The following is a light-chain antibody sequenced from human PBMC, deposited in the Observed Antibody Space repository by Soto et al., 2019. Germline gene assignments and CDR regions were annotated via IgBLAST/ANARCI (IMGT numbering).Light chain of an antibody. J-gene: IGKJ1*01. Sequence: DIVMTQSPDSLAVSLGARATINCKSSQSVLYSSNNKNYLAWYQQKPGQPPKLLIYWASTRESGVPDRCSGSGSGTDFTLTISSLQAEDVAVYYCKQYYSTPRTFGQGTKVEIK. V-gene: IGKV4-1*01. CDR2: WAS. CDR3: KQYYSTPRT. CDR1: QSVLYSSNNKNY.